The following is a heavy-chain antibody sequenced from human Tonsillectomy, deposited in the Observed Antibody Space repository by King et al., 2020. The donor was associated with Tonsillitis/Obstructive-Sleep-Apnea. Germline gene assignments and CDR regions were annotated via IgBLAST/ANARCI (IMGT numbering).Heavy chain of an antibody. CDR3: AGQVDLEWLLYIDN. CDR2: IYHSGST. Sequence: LQLQESGPGLVKPSETLSLTCTVFGGPISSGSYYWGWIRQPPGKGLEWIGSIYHSGSTYHNPSLKSRVTISVDTSKNQFSLKLSSVTAADTAVYYCAGQVDLEWLLYIDNWGQGTLVTVSS. CDR1: GGPISSGSYY. V-gene: IGHV4-39*01. D-gene: IGHD3-3*01. J-gene: IGHJ4*02.